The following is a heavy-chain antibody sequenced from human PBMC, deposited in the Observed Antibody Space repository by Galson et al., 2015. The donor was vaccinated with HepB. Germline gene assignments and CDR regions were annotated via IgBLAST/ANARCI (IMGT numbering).Heavy chain of an antibody. CDR2: IIPILGIA. J-gene: IGHJ6*02. CDR3: ARDPMDIVVVPAAILARGMDV. CDR1: GGTFSSYT. Sequence: SVKVSCKASGGTFSSYTISWMRQAPGQGLEWMGRIIPILGIANYAQKFQGRVTITADKSTSTAYMELSSLRSEDTAVYYCARDPMDIVVVPAAILARGMDVWGQGTTVTVSS. D-gene: IGHD2-2*03. V-gene: IGHV1-69*04.